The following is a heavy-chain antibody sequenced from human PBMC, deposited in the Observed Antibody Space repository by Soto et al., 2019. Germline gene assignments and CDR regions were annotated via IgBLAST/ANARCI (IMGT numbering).Heavy chain of an antibody. D-gene: IGHD3-10*01. V-gene: IGHV1-46*01. Sequence: GASVTVSCKASGYTYTSYYMHWVRQAPGQGLEWMGIINPSGGSTSYAQKFQGRVTMTRDTSTSTVYMELSSLRSEDTAVYYCARDLLYYYGSGSYQDYWGQGTLVTVSS. J-gene: IGHJ4*02. CDR1: GYTYTSYY. CDR3: ARDLLYYYGSGSYQDY. CDR2: INPSGGST.